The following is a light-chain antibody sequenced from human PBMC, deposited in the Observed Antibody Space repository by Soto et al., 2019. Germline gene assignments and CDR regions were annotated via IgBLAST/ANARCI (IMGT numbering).Light chain of an antibody. CDR1: SSNIGSNY. Sequence: QSVLTQPPSASGTPGQRVTISGSGSSSNIGSNYVYWYQQLPGTAPKLLIYRNNQRPSGVPDRFSGSKSGTSASLAISGLRAEDGADYYCAAWDDSLSGRVFGGGTKLTVL. CDR3: AAWDDSLSGRV. J-gene: IGLJ3*02. V-gene: IGLV1-47*01. CDR2: RNN.